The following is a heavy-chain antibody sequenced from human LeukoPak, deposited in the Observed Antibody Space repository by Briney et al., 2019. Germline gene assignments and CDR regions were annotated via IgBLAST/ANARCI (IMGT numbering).Heavy chain of an antibody. D-gene: IGHD6-13*01. V-gene: IGHV1-2*02. CDR2: INPNSGGT. CDR3: ARDLWYSSSWVSRPGEFDAFDI. Sequence: ASVKVSCKASGYTFTGYYMHWVRQAPEQGLEWMGWINPNSGGTKYAQKFQGRVSMTRDRPISTVYMELSRLRSDDTAVYYCARDLWYSSSWVSRPGEFDAFDIWGQGTMVTVFS. CDR1: GYTFTGYY. J-gene: IGHJ3*02.